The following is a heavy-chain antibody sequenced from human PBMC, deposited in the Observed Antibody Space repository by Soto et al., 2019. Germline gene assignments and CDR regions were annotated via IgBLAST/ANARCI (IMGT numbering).Heavy chain of an antibody. CDR1: GFTFSSYA. D-gene: IGHD5-18*01. V-gene: IGHV3-30-3*01. CDR3: ARLVDTAIAFDY. Sequence: PGGSLRLSCAASGFTFSSYAMHWVRQAPGKGLEWVAVISYDGSNKYYADSVKGRFTISRDNSKNTLYLQMNSLRAEDTAVYYCARLVDTAIAFDYWGQGTLVTVSS. J-gene: IGHJ4*02. CDR2: ISYDGSNK.